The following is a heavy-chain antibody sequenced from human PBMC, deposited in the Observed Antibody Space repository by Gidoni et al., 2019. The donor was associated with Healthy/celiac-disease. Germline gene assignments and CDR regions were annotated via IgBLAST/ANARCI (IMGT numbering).Heavy chain of an antibody. D-gene: IGHD6-19*01. J-gene: IGHJ3*02. Sequence: QVQLVESGGGVVQPGRSLRLSCAASGFPFSSYGRHWVRQAPGKGLEWVAVIWYDGSNKYYADSVKGRFTISRDNSKNTLYLQMNSLRAEDTAVYYCARAWGGYSSGWFSDAFDIWGQGTMVTVSS. CDR1: GFPFSSYG. CDR3: ARAWGGYSSGWFSDAFDI. CDR2: IWYDGSNK. V-gene: IGHV3-33*01.